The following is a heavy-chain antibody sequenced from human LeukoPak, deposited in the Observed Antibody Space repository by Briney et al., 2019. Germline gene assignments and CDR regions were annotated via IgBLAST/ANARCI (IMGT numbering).Heavy chain of an antibody. CDR2: IRGSGGGT. CDR3: AGDPNGDYVGAFDI. D-gene: IGHD4-17*01. V-gene: IGHV3-23*01. Sequence: GGSLRLSCAASGFTFSNYAMMWLRQAPEKGPEWVSAIRGSGGGTEYADSVRGRFTISRDNSKNTLYLQMNRLRAEDTAVYYCAGDPNGDYVGAFDILGQGTMVTVSS. CDR1: GFTFSNYA. J-gene: IGHJ3*02.